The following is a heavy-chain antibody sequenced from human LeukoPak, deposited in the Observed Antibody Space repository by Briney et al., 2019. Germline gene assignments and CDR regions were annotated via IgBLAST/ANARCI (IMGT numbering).Heavy chain of an antibody. Sequence: GGSLRLSCAASGFTFSSYWMSWVRQAPGKGLEWVANIKQDGSEKYYVDSVKGRFTISRDNAKNPLYLQMNSLRAEDTAVYYCARIFGGVVVPTPYGMDVWGQGTTVTVSS. CDR1: GFTFSSYW. V-gene: IGHV3-7*01. J-gene: IGHJ6*02. D-gene: IGHD2-15*01. CDR3: ARIFGGVVVPTPYGMDV. CDR2: IKQDGSEK.